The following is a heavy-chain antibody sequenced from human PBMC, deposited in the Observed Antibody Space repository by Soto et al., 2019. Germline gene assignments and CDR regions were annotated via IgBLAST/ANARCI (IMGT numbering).Heavy chain of an antibody. CDR1: GFTFSNYE. CDR2: ISSSRSYI. J-gene: IGHJ4*02. V-gene: IGHV3-21*01. CDR3: ARDSSGWYYFDY. Sequence: GSLRLSFAAPGFTFSNYEMDWVLHAPGKGLEWVSFISSSRSYIYYADSVKGRFTISRDNAKNSLYLKMNSLRAEETAVYYCARDSSGWYYFDYWGKGFLVTVSS. D-gene: IGHD6-19*01.